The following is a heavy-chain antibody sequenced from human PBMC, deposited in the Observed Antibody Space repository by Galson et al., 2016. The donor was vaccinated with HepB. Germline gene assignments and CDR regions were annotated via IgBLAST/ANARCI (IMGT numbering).Heavy chain of an antibody. D-gene: IGHD2/OR15-2a*01. CDR1: GFTFSSYA. Sequence: SLRLSCAASGFTFSSYAMHWVRQAPGKGLEWVAVISYDGSNKYYADSVKGRFTISRDNSKNTLYLQMNSLRAEDTAVYYCARRHEYCPPVGCSVDYWGQGTLVSVSS. V-gene: IGHV3-30-3*01. CDR3: ARRHEYCPPVGCSVDY. J-gene: IGHJ4*02. CDR2: ISYDGSNK.